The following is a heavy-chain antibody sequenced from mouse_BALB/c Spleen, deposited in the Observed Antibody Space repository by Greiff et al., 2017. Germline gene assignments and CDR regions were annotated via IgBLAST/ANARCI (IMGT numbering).Heavy chain of an antibody. CDR3: ARSLYGYDSAWFAY. Sequence: EVQRVESGGGLVQPGGSRKLSCAASGFTFSSFGMHWVRQAPEKGLEWVAYISSGSSTIYYADTVKGRFTISRDNPKNTLFLQMTSLRSEDTAMYYCARSLYGYDSAWFAYWGQGTLVTVSA. J-gene: IGHJ3*01. CDR2: ISSGSSTI. CDR1: GFTFSSFG. V-gene: IGHV5-17*02. D-gene: IGHD2-2*01.